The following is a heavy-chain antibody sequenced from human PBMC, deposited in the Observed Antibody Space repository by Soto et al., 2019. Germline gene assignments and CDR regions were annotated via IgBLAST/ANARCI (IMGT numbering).Heavy chain of an antibody. CDR2: ISGSGGST. CDR3: AXDRELAARVDAFDI. J-gene: IGHJ3*02. V-gene: IGHV3-23*01. D-gene: IGHD1-26*01. CDR1: GFTFSSYA. Sequence: GGSLRLSCAASGFTFSSYAMSWFRQAPGKGLEWVSAISGSGGSTYYADSVKGRFTXSRDNSKNTLYLQMNSLRAEDTAVYYCAXDRELAARVDAFDIWGQGKMVTVSS.